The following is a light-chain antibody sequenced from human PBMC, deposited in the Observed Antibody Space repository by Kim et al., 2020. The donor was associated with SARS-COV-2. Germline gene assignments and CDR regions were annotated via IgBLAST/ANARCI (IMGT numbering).Light chain of an antibody. CDR1: VLARKY. Sequence: GSRGKTARITCSGDVLARKYARWFQQKPGQAPVLVIYKDSERPSGIPERFSGSSSGTTVTLTISGAQVEDEADYYCYSAADNNGVFGTGTKVTVL. CDR3: YSAADNNGV. V-gene: IGLV3-27*01. CDR2: KDS. J-gene: IGLJ1*01.